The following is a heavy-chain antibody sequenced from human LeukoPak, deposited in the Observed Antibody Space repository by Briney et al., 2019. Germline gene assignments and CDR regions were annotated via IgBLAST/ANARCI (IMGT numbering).Heavy chain of an antibody. CDR3: AKDYYYDSSGYSFDY. D-gene: IGHD3-22*01. J-gene: IGHJ4*02. Sequence: PGGSLRLSSAASGFTFSSYAMSWVRQAPGKGLEWVSAISGSGGSTYYADSVKGRFTISRDNSKNTLYLQMNSLRAEDTAVYYCAKDYYYDSSGYSFDYWGQGTLVTVSS. V-gene: IGHV3-23*01. CDR2: ISGSGGST. CDR1: GFTFSSYA.